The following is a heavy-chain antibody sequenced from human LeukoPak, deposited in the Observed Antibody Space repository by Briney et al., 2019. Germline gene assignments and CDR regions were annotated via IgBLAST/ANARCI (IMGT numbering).Heavy chain of an antibody. CDR3: ARAGGLTDAFDI. Sequence: SETLSLTCTVSGGSISSYYWSWIRQPPGKGLEWIGRIYTSGSTNYNPSLKSRVTMSVDTSKNQCTLKLSSVTAADTAVYYCARAGGLTDAFDIWGQGTMVTVSS. V-gene: IGHV4-4*07. CDR1: GGSISSYY. CDR2: IYTSGST. D-gene: IGHD1-14*01. J-gene: IGHJ3*02.